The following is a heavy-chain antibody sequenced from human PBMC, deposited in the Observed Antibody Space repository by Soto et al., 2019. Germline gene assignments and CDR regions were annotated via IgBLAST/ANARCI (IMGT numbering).Heavy chain of an antibody. CDR3: AIGYYSKKFDY. CDR2: ISGSGGST. V-gene: IGHV3-23*01. D-gene: IGHD3-22*01. Sequence: GSLRLSCAASGFTFSSYAMSWVRQAPGKGLEWVSAISGSGGSTYYADSVKGRFTISRDYAKTSLYLQMNSLRVEDTAVYYCAIGYYSKKFDYWGQGTLVTVSS. CDR1: GFTFSSYA. J-gene: IGHJ4*02.